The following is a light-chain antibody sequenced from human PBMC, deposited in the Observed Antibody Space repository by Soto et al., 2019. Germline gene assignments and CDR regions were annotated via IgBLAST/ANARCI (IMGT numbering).Light chain of an antibody. CDR2: EVS. CDR3: SSYTNSSTYV. Sequence: QSVLTQPASVSGSPGQSITISCTGISSDVGGYNYVSWYQQHPGKAPKLMIYEVSNRPSGVSNRFSGSKSANTASLTISGLQAEHEADYNCSSYTNSSTYVFGTGTKVTVL. J-gene: IGLJ1*01. CDR1: SSDVGGYNY. V-gene: IGLV2-14*01.